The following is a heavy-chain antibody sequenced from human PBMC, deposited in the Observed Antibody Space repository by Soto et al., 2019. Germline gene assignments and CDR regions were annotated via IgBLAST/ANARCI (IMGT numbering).Heavy chain of an antibody. Sequence: QVQLVQSGAEVKKPGSSVKVSCKASGGTFSSYAISWVRQAPGQGLEWMGGIIAIFGTANYAQKFQGRVTITADECTSTAYMELSSLRSEDTAVYYCARTTYYYDSSGYLGAFDIWGQGTMVTVSS. CDR2: IIAIFGTA. V-gene: IGHV1-69*01. CDR3: ARTTYYYDSSGYLGAFDI. CDR1: GGTFSSYA. D-gene: IGHD3-22*01. J-gene: IGHJ3*02.